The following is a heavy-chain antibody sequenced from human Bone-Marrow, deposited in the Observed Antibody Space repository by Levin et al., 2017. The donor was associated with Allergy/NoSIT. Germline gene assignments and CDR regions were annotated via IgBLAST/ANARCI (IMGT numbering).Heavy chain of an antibody. Sequence: SQTLSLTCTVSGGSISTSSYYWGWIRQPPGKGLEWIGNIYYSGSTYYSPPLRSRVTISVDTTKNQFSLKMTSVTDADTAVYYCARDEMVHEIQYYYGMDVWGQGTTVTVSS. CDR3: ARDEMVHEIQYYYGMDV. CDR2: IYYSGST. D-gene: IGHD2-8*01. J-gene: IGHJ6*02. V-gene: IGHV4-39*07. CDR1: GGSISTSSYY.